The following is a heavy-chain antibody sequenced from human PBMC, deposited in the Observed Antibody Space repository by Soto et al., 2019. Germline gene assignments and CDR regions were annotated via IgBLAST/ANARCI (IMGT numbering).Heavy chain of an antibody. CDR2: ISGSGGST. Sequence: GGSLRLSCAASGFTFSSYAMSWVRQAPGKGLEWVSAISGSGGSTYYADSVKGRFTISRDDSKNTLYLQMNSLRAEDTAVYYCAKDISRAYYYDSSGYYYGPWGQGTLVTVSS. J-gene: IGHJ5*02. CDR3: AKDISRAYYYDSSGYYYGP. D-gene: IGHD3-22*01. CDR1: GFTFSSYA. V-gene: IGHV3-23*01.